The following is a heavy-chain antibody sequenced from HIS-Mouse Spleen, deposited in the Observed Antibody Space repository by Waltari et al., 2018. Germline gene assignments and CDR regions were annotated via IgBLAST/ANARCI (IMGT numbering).Heavy chain of an antibody. CDR3: ARVGYGGNSMGDY. Sequence: ETLSLTCAVYGGSFSGYYWSWIRQPPGKGLEWIGEINHSGSTNYNPSLKSRVTISVDTSKNQFSLKLSSVTAADTAVYYCARVGYGGNSMGDYWGQGTLVTVSS. J-gene: IGHJ4*02. CDR1: GGSFSGYY. V-gene: IGHV4-34*01. CDR2: INHSGST. D-gene: IGHD4-17*01.